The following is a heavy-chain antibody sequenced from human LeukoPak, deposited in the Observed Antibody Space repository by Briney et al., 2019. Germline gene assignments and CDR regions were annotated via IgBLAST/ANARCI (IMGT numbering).Heavy chain of an antibody. CDR1: GYTFSFYD. V-gene: IGHV1-8*03. CDR2: MNPNSGNL. CDR3: ARGGLDY. J-gene: IGHJ4*02. Sequence: ASVKVSCKASGYTFSFYDINWVRQATGQGLEWMGYMNPNSGNLAYAQKFQGRVTITTDSSTSTAYMELSSLRSEDTAVYYCARGGLDYWGQGTLVTVSS.